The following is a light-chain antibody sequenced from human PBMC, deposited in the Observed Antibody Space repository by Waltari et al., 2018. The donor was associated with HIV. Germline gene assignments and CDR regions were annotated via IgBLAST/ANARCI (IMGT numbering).Light chain of an antibody. CDR1: QLADTF. V-gene: IGLV3-1*01. J-gene: IGLJ2*01. CDR3: QAWNSRTAWVI. CDR2: QDN. Sequence: SYELTQAPSLSVSPGQTASITCSGDQLADTFASWYQQKPGQSPLLVIYQDNRRSSGIPERFSGSHSGNAATLTISGTQAMDEADYFCQAWNSRTAWVIFGGGTKLTVV.